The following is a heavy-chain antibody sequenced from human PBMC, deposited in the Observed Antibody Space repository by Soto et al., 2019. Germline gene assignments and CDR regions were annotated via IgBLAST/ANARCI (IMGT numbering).Heavy chain of an antibody. Sequence: PSETLSLTCTVSGGSISSGGYYWSWIRQHPGKGLEWIGYIYYSGSTYYNPSLKSRVTISVDTSKNQFSLKLSSVTAADTAVYYCARDQRNLPYYGMDVWGQGTTVTSP. CDR1: GGSISSGGYY. V-gene: IGHV4-31*03. CDR2: IYYSGST. J-gene: IGHJ6*02. CDR3: ARDQRNLPYYGMDV. D-gene: IGHD6-25*01.